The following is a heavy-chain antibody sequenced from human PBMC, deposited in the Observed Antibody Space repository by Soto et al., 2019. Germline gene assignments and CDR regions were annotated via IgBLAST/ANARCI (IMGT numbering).Heavy chain of an antibody. CDR1: GFTFSSYG. CDR3: ARSLADAFDI. Sequence: QVQLVESGGGVVQPGRSLRLSCAASGFTFSSYGMHWVRQAPGKGLEWVAVIWYDGSNKYYADSVKGRFTISRDNSKNTLYLQMNSLRAEDTAVYDCARSLADAFDIWGQGTMVTVSS. CDR2: IWYDGSNK. V-gene: IGHV3-33*01. J-gene: IGHJ3*02.